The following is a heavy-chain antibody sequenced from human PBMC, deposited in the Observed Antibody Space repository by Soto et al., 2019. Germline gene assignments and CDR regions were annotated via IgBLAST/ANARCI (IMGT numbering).Heavy chain of an antibody. Sequence: QITLKESGPTLVKPTQTLTLTCTFSGVSLRTSGVGVAWTRQAPGKALEWLALIYWDDDKRYSTSLKSRLTITKDTSKKQVVLTVTNMDPADTATYYCAHNEGPVAGALDYWGQGTLVTVSS. D-gene: IGHD6-19*01. CDR1: GVSLRTSGVG. CDR2: IYWDDDK. V-gene: IGHV2-5*02. CDR3: AHNEGPVAGALDY. J-gene: IGHJ4*02.